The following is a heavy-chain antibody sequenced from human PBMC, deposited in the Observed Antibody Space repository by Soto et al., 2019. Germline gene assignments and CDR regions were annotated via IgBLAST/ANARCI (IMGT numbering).Heavy chain of an antibody. J-gene: IGHJ6*02. CDR1: GGSISRGGYY. CDR2: IYYSGST. V-gene: IGHV4-31*03. Sequence: PSETLSLTCSVSGGSISRGGYYWSWIRQHPGKGLEWIGYIYYSGSTYYNPSLKSRVTISVDTSKNQFSLKLSSVTAADTAVYYCAREAIKSPSGANNDYYGMDVLGQGTTVTVSS. D-gene: IGHD1-1*01. CDR3: AREAIKSPSGANNDYYGMDV.